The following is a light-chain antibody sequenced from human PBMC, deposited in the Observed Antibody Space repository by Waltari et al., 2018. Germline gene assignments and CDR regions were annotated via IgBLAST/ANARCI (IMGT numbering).Light chain of an antibody. J-gene: IGLJ2*01. Sequence: QSALTQPASVSGSPGQSITISCTGTSSDVGSYKFVSWYQQHPGKAPKLMIYEVSKRPSGVSNRFSGSKSGNTASLTISGFQAEDEADYYCCSYAGSSTLVFGGGTKLTVL. CDR1: SSDVGSYKF. V-gene: IGLV2-23*02. CDR3: CSYAGSSTLV. CDR2: EVS.